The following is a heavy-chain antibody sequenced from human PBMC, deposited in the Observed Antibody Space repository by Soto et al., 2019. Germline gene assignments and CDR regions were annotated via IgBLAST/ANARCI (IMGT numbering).Heavy chain of an antibody. J-gene: IGHJ3*01. CDR1: GGSFSGYY. D-gene: IGHD4-17*01. CDR3: ATAERTVTTYHDAFEV. Sequence: SETLSLTCAVYGGSFSGYYWSWIRQPPGKGLEWIGEINHSGSTNYNPSLKSRVTISVDTSKNQFSLKLSSVTAADTAVYYCATAERTVTTYHDAFEVWGQGTMVTVSS. V-gene: IGHV4-34*01. CDR2: INHSGST.